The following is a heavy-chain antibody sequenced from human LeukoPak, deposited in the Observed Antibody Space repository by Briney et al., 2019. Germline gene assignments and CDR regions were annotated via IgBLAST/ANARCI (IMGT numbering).Heavy chain of an antibody. V-gene: IGHV1-69*06. CDR1: GHSLTDLS. D-gene: IGHD1-26*01. CDR3: ASGTQRGADWFDP. CDR2: IIPIFGTA. J-gene: IGHJ5*02. Sequence: SSVKVSCKVSGHSLTDLSMHWVRQAPGKGLEWMGGIIPIFGTANYAQKFQGRVTITADKSTSTAYMELSSLRSEDTAVYYCASGTQRGADWFDPWGQGTLVTVSS.